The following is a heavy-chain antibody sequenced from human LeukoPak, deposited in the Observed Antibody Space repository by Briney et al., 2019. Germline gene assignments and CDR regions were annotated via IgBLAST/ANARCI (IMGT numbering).Heavy chain of an antibody. CDR3: AKEIDTLGTNAFDI. D-gene: IGHD2-15*01. CDR1: GFTFDDYA. Sequence: AGGSLRLSCAASGFTFDDYAMHWVRQAPGKGLEWVSLISGDGGSTYYADPVRGRFTISRDNSKNSLYLQMDSLRTEDTAFYYCAKEIDTLGTNAFDIWGQGTMVTVSS. CDR2: ISGDGGST. J-gene: IGHJ3*02. V-gene: IGHV3-43*02.